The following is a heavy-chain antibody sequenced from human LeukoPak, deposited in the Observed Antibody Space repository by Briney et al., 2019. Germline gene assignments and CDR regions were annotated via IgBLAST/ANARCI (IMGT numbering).Heavy chain of an antibody. V-gene: IGHV3-23*01. CDR1: GFTFSSYA. CDR3: AKQKGYCSGGSCYYSDY. Sequence: GGSLRLSWAASGFTFSSYAMSWVRQAPGKGLEWVSTLSGSGASTSYADSVKGRFTISRDNSKNTLYLQMNSLRAEDTARYYCAKQKGYCSGGSCYYSDYWGQGALVTVSS. J-gene: IGHJ4*02. CDR2: LSGSGAST. D-gene: IGHD2-15*01.